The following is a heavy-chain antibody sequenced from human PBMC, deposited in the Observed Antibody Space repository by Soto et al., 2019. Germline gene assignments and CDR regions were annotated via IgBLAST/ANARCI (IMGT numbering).Heavy chain of an antibody. CDR3: ARREINYYGSGSYYIEYFQH. CDR2: IYNIGSS. Sequence: SETLSLTCAVSGGSISGGGYCWSWIRQPPGKGLQWICYIYNIGSSNCNPSLRSRVTMSIDTSQEQFSLKLSSVTAADTAVYYCARREINYYGSGSYYIEYFQHWGQGTLVTVSS. D-gene: IGHD3-10*01. V-gene: IGHV4-61*08. J-gene: IGHJ1*01. CDR1: GGSISGGGYC.